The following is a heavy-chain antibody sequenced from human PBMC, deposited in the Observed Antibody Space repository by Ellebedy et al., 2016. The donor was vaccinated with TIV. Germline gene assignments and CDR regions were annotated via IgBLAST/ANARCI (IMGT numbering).Heavy chain of an antibody. D-gene: IGHD6-19*01. Sequence: GESLKISCAASGFSVGRNHMNWVRQAPGKGLEWVSAISGGGANTYYADPMTGRFTISRDNSKNTLYLQMSGLRAEDTAQYYCAKASRYSSGWYFLSWGRGTLVTVSA. CDR2: ISGGGANT. CDR3: AKASRYSSGWYFLS. J-gene: IGHJ4*02. V-gene: IGHV3-23*01. CDR1: GFSVGRNH.